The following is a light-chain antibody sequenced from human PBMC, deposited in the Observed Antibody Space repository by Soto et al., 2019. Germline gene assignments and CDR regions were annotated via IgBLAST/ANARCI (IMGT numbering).Light chain of an antibody. V-gene: IGKV3-15*01. Sequence: EIVMTQSPATLSVSPGERATLSCRASQSVNSNLAWYRQKPGQAPRLLISDASTRATGVPARFSGSGSGTEFTLTISSLQSEDCGIYYCQQYNFWPPLTVGGGTKVDLK. CDR2: DAS. CDR3: QQYNFWPPLT. CDR1: QSVNSN. J-gene: IGKJ4*01.